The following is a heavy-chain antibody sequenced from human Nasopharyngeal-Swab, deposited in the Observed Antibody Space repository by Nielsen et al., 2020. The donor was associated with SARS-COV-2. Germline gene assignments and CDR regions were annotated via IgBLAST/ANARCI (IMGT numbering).Heavy chain of an antibody. CDR3: ARDRGYYAFDY. J-gene: IGHJ4*02. D-gene: IGHD5-12*01. CDR2: INKDGSEK. V-gene: IGHV3-7*01. CDR1: GFTFSSYW. Sequence: GSLRLSCAASGFTFSSYWMSWVRQAPGKGLEWVASINKDGSEKYYGDSVRGRSTTSRDNAENSLSLQMNSLRGEDTAVYYCARDRGYYAFDYWGQGTLVTVSS.